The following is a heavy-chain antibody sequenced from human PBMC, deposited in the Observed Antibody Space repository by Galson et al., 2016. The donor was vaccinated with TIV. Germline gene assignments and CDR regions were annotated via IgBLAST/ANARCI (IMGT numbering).Heavy chain of an antibody. V-gene: IGHV1-46*01. CDR2: INPSGGNT. D-gene: IGHD2-15*01. J-gene: IGHJ2*01. CDR1: GYTFTSYY. CDR3: ARDGLYCSGGSCYTDWYFDL. Sequence: SVKVSCKASGYTFTSYYMHWVRQAPGQGLEWMGIINPSGGNTEYAQKFQGRVTMTRDTSTSTVYMELNSLRSEDTAVYYCARDGLYCSGGSCYTDWYFDLWGRGTLVTVSS.